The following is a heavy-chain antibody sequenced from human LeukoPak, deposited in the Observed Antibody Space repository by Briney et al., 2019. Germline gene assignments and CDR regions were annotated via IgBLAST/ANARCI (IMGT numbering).Heavy chain of an antibody. Sequence: ASVKVSCKASGYTFTSYGISWVRQAPGQGLEWMGWISAYNGNTNYAQKLQGRVTMTEDTSTDTAYMELSSLRSEDTAVYYCATGVGYNQYYFDYWGQGTLVTVSS. CDR2: ISAYNGNT. CDR1: GYTFTSYG. J-gene: IGHJ4*02. V-gene: IGHV1-18*01. D-gene: IGHD5-24*01. CDR3: ATGVGYNQYYFDY.